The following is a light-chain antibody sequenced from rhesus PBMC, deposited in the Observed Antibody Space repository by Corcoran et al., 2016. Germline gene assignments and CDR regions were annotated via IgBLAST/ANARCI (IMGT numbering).Light chain of an antibody. CDR3: LQSSNWPLYS. CDR2: GAS. Sequence: EIVMTQSPATLALSPGERVTLSCRASQNVSSYLAWYQQKPGKAPRLLIYGASSRAPGIPDRFSGSGSGTEFTLTISSLEPEDVGVYFCLQSSNWPLYSFGQGTKVEIK. CDR1: QNVSSY. V-gene: IGKV3-24*04. J-gene: IGKJ2*01.